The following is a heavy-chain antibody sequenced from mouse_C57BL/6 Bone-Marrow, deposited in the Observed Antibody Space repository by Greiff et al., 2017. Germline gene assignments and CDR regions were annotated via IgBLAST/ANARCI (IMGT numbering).Heavy chain of an antibody. Sequence: VQLQQSGPVLVKPGASVKMSCKASGYTFTDYYMNWVKQSHGKSLEWIGVINPYHGGTSYNQKFKGKATLTVDKSSSTAYMELNSLTSEDSAVYYCARVWSLGDYWGQGTTLTVSS. CDR3: ARVWSLGDY. CDR2: INPYHGGT. D-gene: IGHD2-10*02. J-gene: IGHJ2*01. CDR1: GYTFTDYY. V-gene: IGHV1-19*01.